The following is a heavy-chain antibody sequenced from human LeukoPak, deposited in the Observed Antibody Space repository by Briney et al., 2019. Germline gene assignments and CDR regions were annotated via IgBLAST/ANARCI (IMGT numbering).Heavy chain of an antibody. Sequence: GASVKVSCKASGGTFSSYAISWVRQAPGQGLEWMGGIIPIFGTANYAQKFQGRVTITADESTSTAYMELSSLRSEDTAVYYCARGGYCSSTSCLYYYDSPFDYWGQGTLVTVSS. CDR3: ARGGYCSSTSCLYYYDSPFDY. CDR2: IIPIFGTA. CDR1: GGTFSSYA. V-gene: IGHV1-69*13. J-gene: IGHJ4*02. D-gene: IGHD2-2*01.